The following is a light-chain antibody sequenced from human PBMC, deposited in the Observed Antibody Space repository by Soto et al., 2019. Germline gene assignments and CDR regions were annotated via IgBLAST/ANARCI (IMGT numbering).Light chain of an antibody. J-gene: IGKJ1*01. CDR3: MQRTHWPPWT. CDR1: QSLVYSDGNTY. CDR2: KVS. Sequence: EVVMTQSPLSLPVTLGQPASISCRSSQSLVYSDGNTYLNWFQQRPVQSPRSLIYKVSNRYSGVQDRFSCSRSGTDSTLKISSVEAEDVGVYYCMQRTHWPPWTFGQGTKVEIK. V-gene: IGKV2-30*01.